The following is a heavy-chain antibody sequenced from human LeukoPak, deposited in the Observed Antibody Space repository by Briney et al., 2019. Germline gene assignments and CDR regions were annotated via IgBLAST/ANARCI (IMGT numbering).Heavy chain of an antibody. CDR2: ISYDGSNK. D-gene: IGHD3-10*01. CDR3: AKEGVTMVRGVIIPQPDYYYYMDV. V-gene: IGHV3-30*18. Sequence: GGSLRLSCADSGFTFSSYGMHWVRQAPGKGLEWVAVISYDGSNKYYADSVKGRFTISRDNSKNTLYLQMNSLRAEDTAVYYCAKEGVTMVRGVIIPQPDYYYYMDVWGKGTTVTVSS. CDR1: GFTFSSYG. J-gene: IGHJ6*03.